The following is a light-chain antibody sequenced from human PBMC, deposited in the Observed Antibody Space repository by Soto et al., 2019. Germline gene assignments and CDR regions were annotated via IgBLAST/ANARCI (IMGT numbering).Light chain of an antibody. Sequence: EIVMTQSPATLSVSPGERATLSCRASQSVGSNLAWYQQKPGQAPRLLIYGASTRATGIPARFSGSGSGTEFTLILSSLQSEDSAVYYCQQYNNWPPITFGQGTRLEIK. CDR2: GAS. V-gene: IGKV3-15*01. J-gene: IGKJ5*01. CDR3: QQYNNWPPIT. CDR1: QSVGSN.